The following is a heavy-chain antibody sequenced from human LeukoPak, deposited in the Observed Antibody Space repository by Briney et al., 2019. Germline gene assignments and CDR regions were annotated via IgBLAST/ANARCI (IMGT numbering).Heavy chain of an antibody. CDR1: GFTFSSYS. D-gene: IGHD4-17*01. CDR2: ISSSSSYI. V-gene: IGHV3-21*01. CDR3: ARVALYGDYEGNWFDP. Sequence: GGSLRLSCAASGFTFSSYSMNWVRQAPGKGLEWVSSISSSSSYIYYADSVKGRFTISRDNAKNSLYLQMNSLRAEDTAVYYCARVALYGDYEGNWFDPWGQGTLVTVSS. J-gene: IGHJ5*02.